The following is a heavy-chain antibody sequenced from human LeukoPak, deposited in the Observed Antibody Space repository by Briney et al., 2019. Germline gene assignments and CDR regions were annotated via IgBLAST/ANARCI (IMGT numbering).Heavy chain of an antibody. CDR1: GFTFSSYG. Sequence: GGSLRLSCAASGFTFSSYGMHWVRQAPGKGLEWVAFIRYDGSNKYYADSVKGRLTISRDNSKNTLYLQMNSLRAEDTAVYYCAKKTTVVTLPVRWYFDLWGRGTLVTVSS. D-gene: IGHD4-23*01. CDR2: IRYDGSNK. CDR3: AKKTTVVTLPVRWYFDL. J-gene: IGHJ2*01. V-gene: IGHV3-30*02.